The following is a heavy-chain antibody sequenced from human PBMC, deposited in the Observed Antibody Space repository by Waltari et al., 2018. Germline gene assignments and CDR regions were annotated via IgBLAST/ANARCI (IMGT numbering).Heavy chain of an antibody. D-gene: IGHD6-19*01. Sequence: EVQLVESGGGLVQPGGSLRLSCAASGFTFSGFWMSWVRQTPGKGLGGGANIKFDGSEEYYVDSAKGRFTISRDNAKNSLYLQMNSLRVEDTAIYYCARGSAEYVRYFQYWGQGTPVTVSS. CDR1: GFTFSGFW. J-gene: IGHJ1*01. V-gene: IGHV3-7*01. CDR2: IKFDGSEE. CDR3: ARGSAEYVRYFQY.